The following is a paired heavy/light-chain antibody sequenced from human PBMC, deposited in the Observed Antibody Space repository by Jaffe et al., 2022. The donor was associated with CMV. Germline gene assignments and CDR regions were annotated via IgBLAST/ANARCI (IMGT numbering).Light chain of an antibody. Sequence: EIVLTQSPGTLSLSPGEGATLSCRASQRVSNNYLAWYQQKPGQAPRLLVYGASSRATGIPDRFTGGGSGTDFTLTISRLEPEDSAVYYCQQYGTSPRALTFGGGTKVEIK. V-gene: IGKV3-20*01. CDR2: GAS. J-gene: IGKJ4*01. CDR3: QQYGTSPRALT. CDR1: QRVSNNY.
Heavy chain of an antibody. V-gene: IGHV1-18*01. CDR1: GYTFTRYS. D-gene: IGHD1-1*01. J-gene: IGHJ1*01. CDR3: GRVARWNAQFLEE. CDR2: ISGYDGNT. Sequence: QVQLVQSGAEVKKPGASVKVSCKTYGYTFTRYSIGWVRQAPGQGLEWMGWISGYDGNTNNAQKFQGRITITTDTSTATGYMELGSLTSDDTAVYYCGRVARWNAQFLEEWGQGTLVTVSS.